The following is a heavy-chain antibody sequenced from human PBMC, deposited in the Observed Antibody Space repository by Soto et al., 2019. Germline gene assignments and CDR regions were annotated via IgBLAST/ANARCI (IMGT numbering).Heavy chain of an antibody. V-gene: IGHV4-30-2*01. D-gene: IGHD3-10*01. CDR2: IYHSGST. CDR1: GGAISSSEHT. CDR3: ARRGLGYYFYGMDV. J-gene: IGHJ6*02. Sequence: SETLSLTCAVSGGAISSSEHTWTSIRQPPGKGLEWIGYIYHSGSTYYNPSLKSRVTISLDTSKNQFSLKLSSVTAADTAVYYCARRGLGYYFYGMDVWGQGSTVT.